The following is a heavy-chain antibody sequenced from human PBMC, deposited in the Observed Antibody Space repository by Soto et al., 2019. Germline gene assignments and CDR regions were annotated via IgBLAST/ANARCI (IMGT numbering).Heavy chain of an antibody. CDR1: GFSLSNARMG. D-gene: IGHD6-19*01. Sequence: SGPTLVNPTETLTLTCTVSGFSLSNARMGVSWIRQPPGKALEWLAHIFSNDEKSYSTSLKSRLTISKDTSKSQVVLTMTNMDPVDTATYSCARGYSSGWYDYYYYGMAVWGQGTTVTVSS. J-gene: IGHJ6*02. V-gene: IGHV2-26*01. CDR3: ARGYSSGWYDYYYYGMAV. CDR2: IFSNDEK.